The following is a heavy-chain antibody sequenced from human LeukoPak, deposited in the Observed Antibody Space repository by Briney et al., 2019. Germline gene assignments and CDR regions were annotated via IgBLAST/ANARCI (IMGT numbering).Heavy chain of an antibody. CDR2: IYSGGTT. V-gene: IGHV3-53*05. CDR3: ASGPTYDYVRVILY. J-gene: IGHJ4*02. Sequence: GGSLRLSCAVSGFTVSGNYMTWVRQAPGKGLEWVSVIYSGGTTYYRDSVKGRFTISRDTSKNTVYLQVDSLRLEDTAVYYCASGPTYDYVRVILYWGQGTLVTVSS. CDR1: GFTVSGNY. D-gene: IGHD3-16*01.